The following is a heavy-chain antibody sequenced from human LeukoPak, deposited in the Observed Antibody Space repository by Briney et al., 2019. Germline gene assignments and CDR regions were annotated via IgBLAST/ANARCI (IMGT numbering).Heavy chain of an antibody. CDR3: AKDLMSGEEAVVGY. CDR2: IKQDGSEK. J-gene: IGHJ4*02. V-gene: IGHV3-7*01. D-gene: IGHD6-19*01. Sequence: GGSLRLSCAASGFTFSSYWMSWVRQAPGKGLEWVANIKQDGSEKYYVDSVKGRFTISRDNAKNSLYLQMNSLRAEDTAVYYCAKDLMSGEEAVVGYWGQGTLVTVSS. CDR1: GFTFSSYW.